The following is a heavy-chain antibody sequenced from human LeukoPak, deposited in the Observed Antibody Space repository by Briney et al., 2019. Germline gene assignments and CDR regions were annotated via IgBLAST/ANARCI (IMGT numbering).Heavy chain of an antibody. CDR2: IYYSGST. Sequence: PSETLSLTCTVSGGSISNYYWSWIRQPPGKVLEWIAFIYYSGSTTYNPSLKSRVTISVDTSKNQFSLKLSSVTAADTAVYYCARRMYGSSLDYWGQGTLVTVSS. J-gene: IGHJ4*02. CDR3: ARRMYGSSLDY. D-gene: IGHD6-6*01. CDR1: GGSISNYY. V-gene: IGHV4-59*08.